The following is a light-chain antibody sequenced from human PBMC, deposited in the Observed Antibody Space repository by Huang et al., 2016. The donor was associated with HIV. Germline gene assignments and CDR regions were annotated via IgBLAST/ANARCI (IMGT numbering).Light chain of an antibody. CDR3: QQSFNTPPYT. V-gene: IGKV1-39*01. J-gene: IGKJ2*01. Sequence: DIQMTQSPSSLSASVGDRVTITCRASQTIITYLNWYQQKPGKAPKRLIYGASSLHRGVPSRFSGSGSGTDFTLTISSLQPDDFATYYCQQSFNTPPYTFGQGTKLEIK. CDR2: GAS. CDR1: QTIITY.